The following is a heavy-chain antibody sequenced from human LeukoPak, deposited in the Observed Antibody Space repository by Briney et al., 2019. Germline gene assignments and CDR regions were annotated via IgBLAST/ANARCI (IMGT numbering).Heavy chain of an antibody. CDR1: GYTFTSYA. CDR3: ARETEEGNYGEYVEFDY. CDR2: INTNTGNP. J-gene: IGHJ4*02. Sequence: ASVKVSCKASGYTFTSYAMNWVRQAPGQGLEWMGWINTNTGNPTYAQGFTGRVVFSLDTSVSTAYLQISSLKAEDTAVYYCARETEEGNYGEYVEFDYWGQGTLVTVSS. V-gene: IGHV7-4-1*02. D-gene: IGHD4-17*01.